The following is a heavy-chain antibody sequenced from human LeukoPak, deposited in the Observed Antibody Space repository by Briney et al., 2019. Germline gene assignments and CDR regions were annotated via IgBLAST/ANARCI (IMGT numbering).Heavy chain of an antibody. J-gene: IGHJ4*02. Sequence: PSETLSLTCTVSGGSISSYYWSWIRQPPGKGLEWIGYIYYSGSTNYNPSLKSRVTISVDTSKNQFSLKLSSVTAADTAVYYCARAGRAYRYGPLDYWGQGTLVTVSS. D-gene: IGHD5-18*01. CDR3: ARAGRAYRYGPLDY. CDR2: IYYSGST. CDR1: GGSISSYY. V-gene: IGHV4-59*01.